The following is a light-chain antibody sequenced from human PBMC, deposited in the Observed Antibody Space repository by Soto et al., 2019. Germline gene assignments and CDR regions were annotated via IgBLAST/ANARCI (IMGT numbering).Light chain of an antibody. CDR2: GAS. J-gene: IGKJ1*01. CDR1: QSVSSSY. V-gene: IGKV3-20*01. Sequence: EIVLTQSPGTLSLSPGERATLSCRASQSVSSSYLAWYQQKPGQAPRLLIYGASSRATGIPDRFSGSGSGTDFTLTISRLEPEDFAVYYCQQYGSSPPFVWMFGQGTKVEIK. CDR3: QQYGSSPPFVWM.